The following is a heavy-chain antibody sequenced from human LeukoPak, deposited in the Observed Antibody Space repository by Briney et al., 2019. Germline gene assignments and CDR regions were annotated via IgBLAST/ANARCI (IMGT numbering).Heavy chain of an antibody. Sequence: GESLKISCKGSGYSFTSYWIGWVRQMPGKGPEWMGIIYPGDSDTRYSPSFQGQVTISADKSISTAYLQWSSLKASDTAMYYCAAAAGPRGARFDYWGQGTLVTVSS. D-gene: IGHD6-13*01. V-gene: IGHV5-51*01. CDR1: GYSFTSYW. CDR3: AAAAGPRGARFDY. J-gene: IGHJ4*02. CDR2: IYPGDSDT.